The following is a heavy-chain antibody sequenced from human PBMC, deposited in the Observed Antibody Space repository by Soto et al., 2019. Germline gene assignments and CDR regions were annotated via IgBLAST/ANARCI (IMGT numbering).Heavy chain of an antibody. CDR1: GYTFTSYY. Sequence: ASVKVSCKASGYTFTSYYMHWVRQAPGQGLEWMGIINPSGGSTSYAQKFQGRVTMTRDTSTSTVYMELSSLRSEDTAVYYCAKGDYDSRGYPYLDYWGQGTLVTVSS. J-gene: IGHJ4*02. D-gene: IGHD3-22*01. CDR3: AKGDYDSRGYPYLDY. CDR2: INPSGGST. V-gene: IGHV1-46*01.